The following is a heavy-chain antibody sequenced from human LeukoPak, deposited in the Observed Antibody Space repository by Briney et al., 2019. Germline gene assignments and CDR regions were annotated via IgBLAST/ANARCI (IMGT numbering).Heavy chain of an antibody. CDR2: IIPILGIA. J-gene: IGHJ6*02. D-gene: IGHD2-21*01. CDR1: GGTFSSYA. Sequence: GASVKVSCTASGGTFSSYAISWVRQAPGQGLEWMGRIIPILGIANYAQKFQGRVTITADKSTSTAYMELSSLRSEDTAVYYCARGTSTEVNYYGMDVWGQGTTVTVSS. V-gene: IGHV1-69*04. CDR3: ARGTSTEVNYYGMDV.